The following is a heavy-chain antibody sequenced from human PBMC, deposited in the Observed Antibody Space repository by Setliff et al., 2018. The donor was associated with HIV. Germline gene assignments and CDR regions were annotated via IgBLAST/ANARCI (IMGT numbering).Heavy chain of an antibody. Sequence: PSETLSLTCTVSGGSISSRGYYWSWIRQHPGKGLEWIGYIYYSGSTYYIPSLKSRVTISVDTSKKQFSLKLSSVTAADTAVYYCERSALGIGGGSRFDNCGQGTRVTVSS. CDR1: GGSISSRGYY. CDR2: IYYSGST. D-gene: IGHD3-10*01. J-gene: IGHJ4*02. CDR3: ERSALGIGGGSRFDN. V-gene: IGHV4-31*03.